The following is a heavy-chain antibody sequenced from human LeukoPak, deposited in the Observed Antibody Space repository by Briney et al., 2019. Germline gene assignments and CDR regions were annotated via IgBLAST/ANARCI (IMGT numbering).Heavy chain of an antibody. CDR3: ARRRSRWDLPDY. CDR2: IYPGDSDT. D-gene: IGHD1-26*01. CDR1: RYSFTTNW. Sequence: GESLKISCKGSRYSFTTNWIAWVHQMPGKGLEWMGIIYPGDSDTRYSPSFQGQVTISADKSISTAYLQWSSLKASDTAMYYCARRRSRWDLPDYWGQGTLVTVSS. V-gene: IGHV5-51*07. J-gene: IGHJ4*02.